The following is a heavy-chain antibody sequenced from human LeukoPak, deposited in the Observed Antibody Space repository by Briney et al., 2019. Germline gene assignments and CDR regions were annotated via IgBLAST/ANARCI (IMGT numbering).Heavy chain of an antibody. Sequence: SQTLSLTCVISGDSLSSNSAAWNWTRQSPLRGLEWLGRTYYRSNWRNDYTVSVKSRVTINPDTSKNQFSLQLNFVTPEDTAVYYCARSLSSGSLRLDYWGQGTLVTVSS. CDR1: GDSLSSNSAA. D-gene: IGHD1-26*01. CDR3: ARSLSSGSLRLDY. J-gene: IGHJ4*02. CDR2: TYYRSNWRN. V-gene: IGHV6-1*01.